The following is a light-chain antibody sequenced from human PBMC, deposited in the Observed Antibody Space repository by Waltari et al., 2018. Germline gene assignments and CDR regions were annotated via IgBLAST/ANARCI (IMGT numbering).Light chain of an antibody. CDR3: CSYTSSSPVV. J-gene: IGLJ2*01. Sequence: QSALTQPASVSGSPGQSITISCVGSSSDMENYNLVSWYQQYPGEVPRLLIYEVRKRHSGVSNRFSGSKSGNTASLTISGLQPEDEADYFCCSYTSSSPVVFGGGTKVTVL. CDR1: SSDMENYNL. V-gene: IGLV2-23*02. CDR2: EVR.